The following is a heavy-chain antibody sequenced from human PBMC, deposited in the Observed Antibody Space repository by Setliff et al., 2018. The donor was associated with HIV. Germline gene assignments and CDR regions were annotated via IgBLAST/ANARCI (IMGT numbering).Heavy chain of an antibody. J-gene: IGHJ4*02. D-gene: IGHD2-21*01. Sequence: TLSLTCAVSGYSISSGYYWGWIRQSPGKGLEWIGSIYHSGNTYYNPSLKSRVTMSVDTSKNHFSLRLNSVTATDTAVYYCARHVRGGDMRRSFDFWGQGTLVTVTS. CDR2: IYHSGNT. CDR3: ARHVRGGDMRRSFDF. V-gene: IGHV4-38-2*01. CDR1: GYSISSGYY.